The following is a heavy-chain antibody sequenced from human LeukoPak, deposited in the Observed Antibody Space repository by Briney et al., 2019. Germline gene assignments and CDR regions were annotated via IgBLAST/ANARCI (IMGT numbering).Heavy chain of an antibody. CDR3: AKTPYGGTVGYFDY. J-gene: IGHJ4*02. Sequence: AGGSLRLSCAASGFTFSEYAMNWVRQAPGKGLEWVSHITGGGERTYFADSVKGRFTISRDNSKNTLYLQMNSLRAEDTAVYYCAKTPYGGTVGYFDYWGQGTLVTVSS. CDR1: GFTFSEYA. D-gene: IGHD4/OR15-4a*01. CDR2: ITGGGERT. V-gene: IGHV3-23*01.